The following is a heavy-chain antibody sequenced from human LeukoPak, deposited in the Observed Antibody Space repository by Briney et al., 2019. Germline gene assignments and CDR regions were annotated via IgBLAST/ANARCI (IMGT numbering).Heavy chain of an antibody. V-gene: IGHV4-38-2*02. CDR1: AYSISDGYY. CDR3: AKSDDYGDPRYFQH. CDR2: IHHSGNT. J-gene: IGHJ1*01. D-gene: IGHD4-17*01. Sequence: SETLSLTCTVSAYSISDGYYWGWIRQSPGRGLEWIGHIHHSGNTYYNPSLKSRVTISVDTSKNQFSLKLRSVTAADTAVYYCAKSDDYGDPRYFQHWGQGTLVTVSS.